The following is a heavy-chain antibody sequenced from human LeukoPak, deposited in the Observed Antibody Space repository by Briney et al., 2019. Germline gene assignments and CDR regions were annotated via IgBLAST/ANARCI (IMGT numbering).Heavy chain of an antibody. CDR3: ASEDDSSGYFGY. Sequence: PSETLSLTCTVSGGSISSSSHHWDWIRQPPGQGLEWIGSIFYSGSTYYSPSLKSRVTISVDTSKNQFSLTLSSVTAADTAVYYCASEDDSSGYFGYWGQGTLVTVSS. J-gene: IGHJ4*02. V-gene: IGHV4-39*07. CDR2: IFYSGST. CDR1: GGSISSSSHH. D-gene: IGHD3-22*01.